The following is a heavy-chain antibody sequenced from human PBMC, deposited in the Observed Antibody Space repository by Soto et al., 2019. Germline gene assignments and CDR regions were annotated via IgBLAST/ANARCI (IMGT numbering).Heavy chain of an antibody. V-gene: IGHV4-39*01. CDR3: ANYGDYEDGDY. D-gene: IGHD4-17*01. J-gene: IGHJ4*02. CDR2: IYYSGST. CDR1: GGSISSSSYY. Sequence: SETLSLTCTVSGGSISSSSYYWGWIRQPPGKGLEWIGSIYYSGSTYYNPSLKSRVTISVDTSKNQFSLKLSSVTAADTAVYYCANYGDYEDGDYWGQGTLVTVSS.